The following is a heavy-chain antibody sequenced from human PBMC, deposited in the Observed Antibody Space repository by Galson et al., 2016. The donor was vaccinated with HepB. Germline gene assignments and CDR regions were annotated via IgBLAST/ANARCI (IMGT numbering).Heavy chain of an antibody. V-gene: IGHV4-34*01. CDR1: DGSFSGYY. CDR3: ARVRYFGSGMYSYHYYGMGV. D-gene: IGHD3-10*01. Sequence: SETLSLTCTVYDGSFSGYYWGWIRQPPGKGLEWIGEIKHGGSTNYNPSLKTRVTISIDASRDQFSLKLTSVTAADTAVYYCARVRYFGSGMYSYHYYGMGVWGQGTTVIVSS. J-gene: IGHJ6*02. CDR2: IKHGGST.